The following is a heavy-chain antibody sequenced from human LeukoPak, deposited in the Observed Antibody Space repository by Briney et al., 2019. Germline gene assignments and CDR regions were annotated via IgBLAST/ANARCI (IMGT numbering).Heavy chain of an antibody. CDR1: GGSISSGGYY. Sequence: SETLSLTCTVSGGSISSGGYYWSWIRQHPGKGLEWIGYIYYSGSTYYNPSLKSRVTISVDTSKNQFSLKLSSVTAADTAVYYCARRGYDSGSYYEYNWFDPWGQGTLVTVSS. V-gene: IGHV4-31*03. CDR3: ARRGYDSGSYYEYNWFDP. J-gene: IGHJ5*02. CDR2: IYYSGST. D-gene: IGHD1-26*01.